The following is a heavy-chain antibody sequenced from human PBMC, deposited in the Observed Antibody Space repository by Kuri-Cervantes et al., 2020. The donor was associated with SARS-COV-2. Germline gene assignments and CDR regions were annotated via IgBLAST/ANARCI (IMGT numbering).Heavy chain of an antibody. CDR3: AREDRYGGNLNWFDP. V-gene: IGHV3-53*01. CDR2: IYSGGST. CDR1: GITVNSNY. J-gene: IGHJ5*02. Sequence: GGSLRLSCAASGITVNSNYMSWVRQAPGKELEWVSVIYSGGSTYYADSVQGRFTISRDNSKNTLYLQMNSLRVEDTAMYYCAREDRYGGNLNWFDPWGQGTLVTVSS. D-gene: IGHD1-26*01.